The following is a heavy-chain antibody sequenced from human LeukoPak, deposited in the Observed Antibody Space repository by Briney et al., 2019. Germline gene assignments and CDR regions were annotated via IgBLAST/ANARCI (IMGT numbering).Heavy chain of an antibody. Sequence: ASVKVSCKASGYTFTSYDINWVRQATGQGLEWMGWMIPNSGNTGYAQKFQGRVTMTRNTSISTAYMELSSLRSEDTAVYYCAGFERRLRRAGGYYYYGMDVWGQGTTVTVSS. J-gene: IGHJ6*02. CDR1: GYTFTSYD. V-gene: IGHV1-8*01. D-gene: IGHD3-10*01. CDR3: AGFERRLRRAGGYYYYGMDV. CDR2: MIPNSGNT.